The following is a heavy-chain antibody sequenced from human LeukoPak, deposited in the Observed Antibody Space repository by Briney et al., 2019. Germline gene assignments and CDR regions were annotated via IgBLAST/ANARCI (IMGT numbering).Heavy chain of an antibody. CDR1: GGSISSYY. D-gene: IGHD6-13*01. V-gene: IGHV4-59*01. CDR2: IYYSGST. J-gene: IGHJ6*02. Sequence: SETLSLTCTVSGGSISSYYWSWIRQPPGKGLEWIGYIYYSGSTNYNPSLKSRVTISVDTSKNQFSLKLSSVTAADTAVYYCAREGVAAAGTFNYYYGMDVWGQGTTVTVSS. CDR3: AREGVAAAGTFNYYYGMDV.